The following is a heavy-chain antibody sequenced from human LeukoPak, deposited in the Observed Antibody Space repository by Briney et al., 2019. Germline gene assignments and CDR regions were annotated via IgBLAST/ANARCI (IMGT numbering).Heavy chain of an antibody. CDR1: GFTFSGSA. D-gene: IGHD5/OR15-5a*01. Sequence: PGGSLRLSCAASGFTFSGSALHWVRQASGKGLEWVGRIRSTANGYATAYAASVKGRFTISRDDSKNTAYLQMDSLKTEDTAVYYCTRPMSRDPQNVFDIRGQGTMVTVSS. CDR2: IRSTANGYAT. CDR3: TRPMSRDPQNVFDI. V-gene: IGHV3-73*01. J-gene: IGHJ3*02.